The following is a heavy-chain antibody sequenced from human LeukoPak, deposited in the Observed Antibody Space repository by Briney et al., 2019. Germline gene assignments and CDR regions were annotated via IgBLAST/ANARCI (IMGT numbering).Heavy chain of an antibody. D-gene: IGHD1-14*01. Sequence: SETLSLTCAVYGGSFSGYYRSWIRQPPGKGLEWIGEINHSGSTNYNPSLKSRVTISVDTSKNQFSLKLSSVTAADTAVYYCARGGPRKAARPSFDYWGQGTLVTVSS. CDR1: GGSFSGYY. CDR2: INHSGST. J-gene: IGHJ4*02. CDR3: ARGGPRKAARPSFDY. V-gene: IGHV4-34*01.